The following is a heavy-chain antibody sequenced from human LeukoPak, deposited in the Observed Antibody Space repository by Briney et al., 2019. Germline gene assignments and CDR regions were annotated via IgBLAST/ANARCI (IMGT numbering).Heavy chain of an antibody. D-gene: IGHD2-15*01. V-gene: IGHV4-59*08. J-gene: IGHJ4*01. CDR2: IYYSGGT. CDR3: ARRRMGYFDN. CDR1: GGSISSYY. Sequence: SETLSLTCTVSGGSISSYYWSWIRQPPGKGLEWIGYIYYSGGTNYNTSLKCRVAISVDTSNNQYSLKLSSVTAADTTVYYCARRRMGYFDNWGHRTLVTASS.